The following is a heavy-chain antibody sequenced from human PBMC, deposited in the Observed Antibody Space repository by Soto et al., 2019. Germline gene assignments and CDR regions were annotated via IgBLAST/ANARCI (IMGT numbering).Heavy chain of an antibody. D-gene: IGHD3-3*01. CDR2: IKQDGSEK. V-gene: IGHV3-7*03. Sequence: GGSLRLSCAASGFTFSSYWMSWVRQAPGKGLEWVANIKQDGSEKYYVDSVKGRFIISRGNAKNSLYLQMNSLRAEDTAVYYCARVGLRFLEWLLSPGYFDYWGQGTLVTVSS. CDR3: ARVGLRFLEWLLSPGYFDY. CDR1: GFTFSSYW. J-gene: IGHJ4*02.